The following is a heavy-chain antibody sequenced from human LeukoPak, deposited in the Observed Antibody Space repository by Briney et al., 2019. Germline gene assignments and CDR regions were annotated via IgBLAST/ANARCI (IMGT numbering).Heavy chain of an antibody. D-gene: IGHD3-3*01. Sequence: ASVKVSCKASGYTFTGYYMHWVRQAPGQGLEWMGWINPNSGGTNYAQKFQGRVTMTRDTSISTAYMELSRLRSNDTAVYYCARAPPPKSTYYDFWSGQPPDAFDIWGQGTMVTVSS. V-gene: IGHV1-2*02. CDR1: GYTFTGYY. J-gene: IGHJ3*02. CDR3: ARAPPPKSTYYDFWSGQPPDAFDI. CDR2: INPNSGGT.